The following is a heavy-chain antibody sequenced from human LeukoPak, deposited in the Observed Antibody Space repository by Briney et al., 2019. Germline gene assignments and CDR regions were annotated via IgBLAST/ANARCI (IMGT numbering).Heavy chain of an antibody. D-gene: IGHD2-15*01. J-gene: IGHJ4*02. CDR2: ISSSSSYI. Sequence: GGSLRLSCAASGFAFSSYSMNWVRQAPGKGLEWVSSISSSSSYIYYADSVKGRFTISRDNAKNSLYLQMNSLRAEDTAVYYCAREPPYCSGGSCYLDYWGQGTLVTVSS. V-gene: IGHV3-21*01. CDR1: GFAFSSYS. CDR3: AREPPYCSGGSCYLDY.